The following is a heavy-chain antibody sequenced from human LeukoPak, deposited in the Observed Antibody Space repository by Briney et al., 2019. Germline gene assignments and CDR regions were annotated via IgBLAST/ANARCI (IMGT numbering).Heavy chain of an antibody. J-gene: IGHJ3*02. V-gene: IGHV3-30-3*01. CDR2: ISYDGSNK. CDR1: GFTFSSYA. Sequence: GRSLRLSCAASGFTFSSYAMHWVRQAPGKGLEWVAVISYDGSNKYYADSVKGRFTISRDNSKSTLYLQMNSLRAEDTAVYYCAASYPDAFDIWGQGTMVTVSS. D-gene: IGHD3-10*01. CDR3: AASYPDAFDI.